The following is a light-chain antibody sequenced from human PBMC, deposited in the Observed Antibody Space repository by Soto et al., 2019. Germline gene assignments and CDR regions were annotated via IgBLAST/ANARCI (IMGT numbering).Light chain of an antibody. V-gene: IGKV1-5*01. CDR1: QSISSW. Sequence: DIQMTQSPSTLSASVGDRVTITCRASQSISSWLAWYQQKPGKAPNLLIYGASTLQSGVPSRFSGSGSGTDFTLTISSLQPEDFATYYCQQLDSYPITFGQGTRLEIK. CDR3: QQLDSYPIT. CDR2: GAS. J-gene: IGKJ5*01.